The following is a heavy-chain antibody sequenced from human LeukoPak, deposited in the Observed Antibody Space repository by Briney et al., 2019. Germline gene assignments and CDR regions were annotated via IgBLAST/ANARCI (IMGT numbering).Heavy chain of an antibody. V-gene: IGHV4-39*01. CDR2: IYYSGST. J-gene: IGHJ5*02. CDR1: GGSISSSSYY. CDR3: ASRFDP. Sequence: SETLSLTCTVSGGSISSSSYYWGWLRQPPGTGLEWIGSIYYSGSTYYNPSLKRLVTISVDTSKNQFSLKLSSVTAADTVVYYCASRFDPWGQGTLVTVSS.